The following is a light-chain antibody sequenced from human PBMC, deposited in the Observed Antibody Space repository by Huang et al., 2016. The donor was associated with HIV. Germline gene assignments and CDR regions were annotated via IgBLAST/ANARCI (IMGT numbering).Light chain of an antibody. J-gene: IGKJ4*01. V-gene: IGKV3-15*01. CDR2: GAS. Sequence: EIVMTQSPATLSVSPGERATLSCRASQSVNNNLAWYQQKPGQAHRRLIYGASTRATGNPARFSGSGSGTEFTLTISSLQSEDFAVYYCQQYNNWPPLTFGGGTKVEIK. CDR1: QSVNNN. CDR3: QQYNNWPPLT.